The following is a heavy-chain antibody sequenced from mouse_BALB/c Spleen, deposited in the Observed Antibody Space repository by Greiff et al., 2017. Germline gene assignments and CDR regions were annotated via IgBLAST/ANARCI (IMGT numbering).Heavy chain of an antibody. J-gene: IGHJ4*01. CDR1: GYSFTGYY. CDR2: ISCYNGAT. CDR3: AREAENSLLLYYAMDY. Sequence: LVKTGASVKISCKASGYSFTGYYMHWVKQSHGKSLEWIGYISCYNGATSYNQKFKGKATFTVDTSSSTAYMQFNSLTSEDSAVYYCAREAENSLLLYYAMDYWGQGTSVTVSS. D-gene: IGHD1-2*01. V-gene: IGHV1S34*01.